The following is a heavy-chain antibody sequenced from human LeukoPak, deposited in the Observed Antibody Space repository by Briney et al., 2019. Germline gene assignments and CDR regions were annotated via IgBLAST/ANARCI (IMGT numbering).Heavy chain of an antibody. Sequence: GASVKDSCKASGYTFTSYGISWVRQAPGQGLEWMGWISAYNGNTNYAQKLQGRVTMTTDTSTSTAYMELRSLRSDDTAVYYCARGPGGIYYDILTGYYDYWGQGTLVTVSS. D-gene: IGHD3-9*01. V-gene: IGHV1-18*01. CDR1: GYTFTSYG. J-gene: IGHJ4*02. CDR2: ISAYNGNT. CDR3: ARGPGGIYYDILTGYYDY.